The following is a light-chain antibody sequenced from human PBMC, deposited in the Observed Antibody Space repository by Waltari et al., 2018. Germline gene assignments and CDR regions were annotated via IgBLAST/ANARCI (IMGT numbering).Light chain of an antibody. CDR2: RVS. V-gene: IGKV2-29*02. J-gene: IGKJ2*03. Sequence: VMTQTPLSLPVTPGEPASISCRSSQSLLHSNGNTYLYWYLQKPGQPPRLLIHRVSNRFSGVPDRFSGSGSGTDFTRKSSRVEAEDVGIYYCMQALQTPYSFGQGTKVEIK. CDR1: QSLLHSNGNTY. CDR3: MQALQTPYS.